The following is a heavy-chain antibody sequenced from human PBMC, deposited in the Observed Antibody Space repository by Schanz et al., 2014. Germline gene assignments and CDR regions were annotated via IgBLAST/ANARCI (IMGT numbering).Heavy chain of an antibody. CDR2: INPSGGST. D-gene: IGHD3-22*01. Sequence: QVQLVQSGAEVKKPGASVKVSCKASGYTFTSDSMHWVRQAPGQGLEWMGMINPSGGSTTYAQKFQGRVTMTRDTSTSTVYMELSSLRSEDTAMYYCARDYYDSSGYYYCDYWGQGTLVTVSS. CDR1: GYTFTSDS. J-gene: IGHJ4*02. CDR3: ARDYYDSSGYYYCDY. V-gene: IGHV1-46*01.